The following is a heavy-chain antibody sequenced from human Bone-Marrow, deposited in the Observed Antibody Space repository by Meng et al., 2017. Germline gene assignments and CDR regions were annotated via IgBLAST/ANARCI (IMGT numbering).Heavy chain of an antibody. Sequence: GESLKISCAASGFTFSSYAMHWVRQAPGKGLEWVEVISYDGSNKYYADSVKGRFTISRDNSKNTLYLQMNSLRAEDTAVYYCARGGSSDIDAFDIWGQGTMVTVSS. V-gene: IGHV3-30*04. J-gene: IGHJ3*02. CDR2: ISYDGSNK. CDR1: GFTFSSYA. D-gene: IGHD6-19*01. CDR3: ARGGSSDIDAFDI.